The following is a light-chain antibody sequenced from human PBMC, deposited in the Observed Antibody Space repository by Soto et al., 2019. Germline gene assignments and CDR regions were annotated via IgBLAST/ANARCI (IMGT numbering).Light chain of an antibody. CDR2: DAS. V-gene: IGKV1-33*01. CDR3: QQYDNLPRT. Sequence: DIQMTQSPSSLSASVGDRVTLTCQASQDISNYLNWYQQKPGKAPKLLIYDASNLETGVPSRFSGSGSGTDFTFTISSLQPEDIATYYCQQYDNLPRTFGPGSKVYIK. CDR1: QDISNY. J-gene: IGKJ3*01.